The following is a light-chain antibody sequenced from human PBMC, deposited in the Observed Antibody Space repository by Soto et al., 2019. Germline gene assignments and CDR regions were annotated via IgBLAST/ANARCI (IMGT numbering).Light chain of an antibody. CDR3: QQYGDSPYT. CDR2: SAS. V-gene: IGKV3-20*01. Sequence: EIVLTQSPGTQSLSPGETATLACRASQSVRGAYLAWYQQKPGQAPRLLLSSASIRAAGVPDRFSASGSGTDFTLTITRVEPEDFAGYYCQQYGDSPYTFGQGTKLEI. CDR1: QSVRGAY. J-gene: IGKJ2*01.